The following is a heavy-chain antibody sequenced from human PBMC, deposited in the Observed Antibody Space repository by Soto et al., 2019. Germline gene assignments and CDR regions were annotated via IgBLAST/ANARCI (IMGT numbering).Heavy chain of an antibody. CDR2: ISSTSSII. CDR1: GFSFSSHS. Sequence: EVQLVESGGGLVQPGGFLRLSCAASGFSFSSHSMNWVRQAPGKGLEWVSYISSTSSIIYYADSVKGRFTTSRDNAKNSLYLQMNSLRDEDTAVYYCGRAKGWPDISFHPWGQGTLVIVPS. CDR3: GRAKGWPDISFHP. V-gene: IGHV3-48*02. J-gene: IGHJ1*01. D-gene: IGHD3-9*01.